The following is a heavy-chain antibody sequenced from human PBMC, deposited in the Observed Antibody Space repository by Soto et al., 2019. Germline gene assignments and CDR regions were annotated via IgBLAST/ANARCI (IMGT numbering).Heavy chain of an antibody. Sequence: QVQLQESGPGLVKPSETLSLTCTVSSGSISNYYWSWIRQPPGKGLEWIGYIYYSGNTNYNPSLKSRVTISVDTSKNQFSLKLSSVTAADTAMYYCARDGGYSYGDWYFDLWGRGTLVTVSS. CDR2: IYYSGNT. V-gene: IGHV4-59*01. CDR1: SGSISNYY. J-gene: IGHJ2*01. CDR3: ARDGGYSYGDWYFDL. D-gene: IGHD5-18*01.